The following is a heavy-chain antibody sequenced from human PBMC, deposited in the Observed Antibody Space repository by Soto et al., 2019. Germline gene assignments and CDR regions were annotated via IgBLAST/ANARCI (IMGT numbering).Heavy chain of an antibody. CDR1: GFTFSSYA. D-gene: IGHD3-10*01. Sequence: GGSLRLSCAASGFTFSSYAMSWVRQAPGKGLEWVSAISGSGGSTYYADSVKGRFTISRDNSKNTLYLQMNSLRAEDTAVYYCAKDSMVRGVTQLDYWGQGTLVTVSS. V-gene: IGHV3-23*01. CDR3: AKDSMVRGVTQLDY. J-gene: IGHJ4*02. CDR2: ISGSGGST.